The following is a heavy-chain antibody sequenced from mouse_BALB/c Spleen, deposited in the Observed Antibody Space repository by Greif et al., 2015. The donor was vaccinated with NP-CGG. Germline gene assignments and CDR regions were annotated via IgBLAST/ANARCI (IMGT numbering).Heavy chain of an antibody. D-gene: IGHD2-1*01. V-gene: IGHV5-9-4*01. J-gene: IGHJ4*01. CDR2: ISSGGSYT. CDR1: GFTFRSYA. CDR3: ARDFGKGTKDY. Sequence: EVKLMESGGGLVKPGGSLKLSCAASGFTFRSYAMSWVRQSPEKRLEWVAEISSGGSYTYYPDTVTGRFTISRDNAKNTLYLEMSSLRSEDTAMYYCARDFGKGTKDYWGQGTSVTVSS.